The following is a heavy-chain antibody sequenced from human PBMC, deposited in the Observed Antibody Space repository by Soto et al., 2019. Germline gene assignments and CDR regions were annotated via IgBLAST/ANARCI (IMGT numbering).Heavy chain of an antibody. CDR1: GYTFTSYG. V-gene: IGHV1-18*01. CDR2: ISAYNGNT. D-gene: IGHD1-26*01. J-gene: IGHJ5*02. CDR3: ARASGSPSRFAP. Sequence: QVQLVQSGAEVKKPGASVKVSCKASGYTFTSYGISWVRQAPGQGLEWMGWISAYNGNTNYAQKLQGRVTMTTDTPTSTAYMELRSLRSADTAVYYSARASGSPSRFAPWGQEPLVTVSS.